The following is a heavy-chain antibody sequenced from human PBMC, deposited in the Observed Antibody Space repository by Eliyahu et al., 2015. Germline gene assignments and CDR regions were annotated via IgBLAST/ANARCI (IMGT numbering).Heavy chain of an antibody. CDR1: GGSFSGYY. Sequence: QVQLQQWGAGLLKPSETLSLTCAVYGGSFSGYYWSWIRQVPGKGLEWIGEINHSGSTNYNPSLKSRVTISVDTSKNQFSLKLSSVTAADTAVYYCARARTKSRVGATPYYMDVWGKGTTVTVSS. CDR3: ARARTKSRVGATPYYMDV. V-gene: IGHV4-34*01. D-gene: IGHD1-26*01. J-gene: IGHJ6*03. CDR2: INHSGST.